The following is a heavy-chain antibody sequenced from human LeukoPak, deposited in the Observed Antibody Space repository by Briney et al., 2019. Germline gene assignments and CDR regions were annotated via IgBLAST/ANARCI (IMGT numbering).Heavy chain of an antibody. J-gene: IGHJ5*02. V-gene: IGHV1-18*01. D-gene: IGHD3-9*01. Sequence: ASVKVSSKSSGYTFTSYGITWVRQAPGQGLEWMGWISAFNGNTNYAQKLQGRVTMTTDISTSTAYMELRSLRSDDTAVYYCARVAGGRYYDILTAYYGWFDPWGQGTLVTVSS. CDR1: GYTFTSYG. CDR3: ARVAGGRYYDILTAYYGWFDP. CDR2: ISAFNGNT.